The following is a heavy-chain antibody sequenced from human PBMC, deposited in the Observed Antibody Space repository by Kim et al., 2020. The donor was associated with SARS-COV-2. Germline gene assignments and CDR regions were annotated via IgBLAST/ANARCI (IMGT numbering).Heavy chain of an antibody. D-gene: IGHD5-12*01. J-gene: IGHJ3*02. V-gene: IGHV1-2*02. Sequence: LKGRVTMTRDTSISTAYMELSRLRSDDTAVYYCARARVATSNKWDAFDIWGQGTMVTVSS. CDR3: ARARVATSNKWDAFDI.